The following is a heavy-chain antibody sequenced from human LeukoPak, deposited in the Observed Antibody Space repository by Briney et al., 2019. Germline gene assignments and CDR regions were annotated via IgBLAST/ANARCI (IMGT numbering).Heavy chain of an antibody. CDR3: ARQSPYYYGSGTSFPDY. J-gene: IGHJ4*02. Sequence: ASVKVSCKASGYTSTDYGITCVRLAPGQGLEWMGWISGYNVNANYAQKFQDRVTMTTDTSTTTAYMELRKLRSDDTTTYYCARQSPYYYGSGTSFPDYWGQGTLLTVSS. CDR1: GYTSTDYG. V-gene: IGHV1-18*01. CDR2: ISGYNVNA. D-gene: IGHD3-10*01.